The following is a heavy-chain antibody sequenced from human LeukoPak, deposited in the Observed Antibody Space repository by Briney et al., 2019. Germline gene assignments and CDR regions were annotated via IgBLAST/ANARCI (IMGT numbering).Heavy chain of an antibody. J-gene: IGHJ5*02. CDR2: INPNSGGT. V-gene: IGHV1-2*02. CDR1: GYTFTGYY. CDR3: ARGYGDYENWFDP. Sequence: VSVKVSCKASGYTFTGYYMHWVRQAPGQGLEWMGWINPNSGGTNYAQKFQGRVTMTRDTSISTAYMELSRLRSDDTAVYYCARGYGDYENWFDPWGQGTLVTVSS. D-gene: IGHD4-17*01.